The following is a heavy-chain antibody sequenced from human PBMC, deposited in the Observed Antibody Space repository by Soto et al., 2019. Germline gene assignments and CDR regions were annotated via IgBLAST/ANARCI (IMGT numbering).Heavy chain of an antibody. CDR1: GGSISSYC. CDR2: IYYSGTT. D-gene: IGHD6-6*01. Sequence: SETLSLTCTVSGGSISSYCWSWIRQPPGKGLGWIGYIYYSGTTNYNPSLKSRATISVDMSKNQFSLKLNSVTAADRAVYYCARRKSPVHFDYWAQGTMV. J-gene: IGHJ4*02. V-gene: IGHV4-59*01. CDR3: ARRKSPVHFDY.